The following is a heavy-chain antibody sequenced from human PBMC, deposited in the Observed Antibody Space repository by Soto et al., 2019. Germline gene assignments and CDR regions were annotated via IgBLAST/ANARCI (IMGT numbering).Heavy chain of an antibody. D-gene: IGHD3-10*01. CDR1: GFTFSSYG. J-gene: IGHJ6*02. V-gene: IGHV3-33*06. CDR3: AKGGGVTMAHYYYGMDV. CDR2: IWYDGSNK. Sequence: PGGALRLSCAASGFTFSSYGMHWVRQARGKGLEWVAVIWYDGSNKYYADSVKGRFTISRDNSKNTLYLQMNSLRAEDTAVYYCAKGGGVTMAHYYYGMDVWGQGTTVTVSS.